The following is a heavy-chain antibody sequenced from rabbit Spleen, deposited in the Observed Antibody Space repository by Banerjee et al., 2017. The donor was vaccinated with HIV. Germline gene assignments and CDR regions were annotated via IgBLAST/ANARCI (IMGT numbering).Heavy chain of an antibody. CDR3: AILVPGGEFNL. D-gene: IGHD4-1*01. V-gene: IGHV1S47*01. CDR2: IEPIFGVT. Sequence: QEQLVESGGGLVQPEGSLTLTCTASGFSFGDRDVMCWVRQAPGKGLEWIGYIEPIFGVTYYANWVNGRFTISSHDAQNTLYLQLNSLTAADTATYFCAILVPGGEFNLWGPGTLVTVS. J-gene: IGHJ4*01. CDR1: GFSFGDRDV.